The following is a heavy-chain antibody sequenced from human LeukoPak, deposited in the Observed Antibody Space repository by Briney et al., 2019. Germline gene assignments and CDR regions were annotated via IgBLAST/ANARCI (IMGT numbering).Heavy chain of an antibody. D-gene: IGHD5-12*01. Sequence: GGSLRLSCAASGFTFVNYGFHWVRQAPGKALEWVAFISYNGNKKYGDSVKGRFTISRDNSKNTLYLQMNGLRSEDTAVYYCARRSDTVATIDFWGQGTLVTVSS. CDR1: GFTFVNYG. V-gene: IGHV3-30*03. CDR2: ISYNGNK. J-gene: IGHJ4*02. CDR3: ARRSDTVATIDF.